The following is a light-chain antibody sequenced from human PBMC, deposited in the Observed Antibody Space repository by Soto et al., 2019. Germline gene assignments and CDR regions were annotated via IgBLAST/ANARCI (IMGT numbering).Light chain of an antibody. CDR1: SSDVGAYNI. CDR2: EGS. J-gene: IGLJ2*01. CDR3: CSYAGSSSFVV. Sequence: QSVLTQPASVSGSPGQSITISCSGTSSDVGAYNIVSWYQQHPGKAPKLVIYEGSKRPSRISSRFSGSKSGNTASLTISGLQAEDEADYYCCSYAGSSSFVVFGGGTKVTVL. V-gene: IGLV2-23*03.